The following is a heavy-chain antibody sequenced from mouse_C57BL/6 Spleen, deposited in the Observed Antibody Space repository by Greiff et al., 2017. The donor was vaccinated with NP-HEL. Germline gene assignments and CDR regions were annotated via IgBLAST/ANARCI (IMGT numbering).Heavy chain of an antibody. CDR2: IYPGSGCT. D-gene: IGHD1-1*01. V-gene: IGHV1-55*01. CDR3: ASESYYGSFAY. CDR1: GFTFTSYW. Sequence: QVQLMESGAELVKPGASVKISCKASGFTFTSYWITWVQQRPGQGLEWIGDIYPGSGCTYYNEKFKGKVTLTVDTSSSTAYMQLSSLTSEDAAVYYCASESYYGSFAYWGQGTLVTVSA. J-gene: IGHJ3*01.